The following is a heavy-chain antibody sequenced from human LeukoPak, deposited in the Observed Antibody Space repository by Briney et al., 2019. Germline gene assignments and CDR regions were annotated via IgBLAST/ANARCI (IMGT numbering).Heavy chain of an antibody. J-gene: IGHJ4*02. CDR1: GGSISSSSYY. CDR2: IYYSGST. V-gene: IGHV4-39*07. D-gene: IGHD5-12*01. CDR3: ARVGGSIDY. Sequence: SETLSLTCTVSGGSISSSSYYWGWIRQPPGKGLEWIGSIYYSGSTYYNPSLKSRVTISVDTSKNQFSLKLSSVTAADTAVYYCARVGGSIDYWGQGTLVTVSS.